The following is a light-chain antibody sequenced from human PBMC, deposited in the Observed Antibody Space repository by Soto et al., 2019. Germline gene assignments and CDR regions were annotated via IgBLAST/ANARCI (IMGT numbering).Light chain of an antibody. CDR1: QSVSSSY. CDR2: GAS. CDR3: QQYGSSPFT. Sequence: EIVLAQSPGTLSLSPGERATLSCRASQSVSSSYLAWYQQKPGQAPRLLISGASSRATGIPDRFSGSGSGTDFTLTISRLEPEDFAVYYCQQYGSSPFTFGPGTKVDIK. V-gene: IGKV3-20*01. J-gene: IGKJ3*01.